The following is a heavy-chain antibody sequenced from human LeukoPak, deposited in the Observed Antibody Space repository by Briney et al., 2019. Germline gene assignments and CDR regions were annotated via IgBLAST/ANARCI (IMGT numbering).Heavy chain of an antibody. Sequence: SGASLRLSCAASGFTFVDYSMCWVRQAPREGLGRVSGMHRKGGSTGYADSVTSRFTISKDNVKNSLYLQMNNLRAEDTALYYSVRRLKGGLFDYWGQGTLVTVSS. J-gene: IGHJ4*02. V-gene: IGHV3-20*04. CDR1: GFTFVDYS. D-gene: IGHD1-26*01. CDR2: MHRKGGST. CDR3: VRRLKGGLFDY.